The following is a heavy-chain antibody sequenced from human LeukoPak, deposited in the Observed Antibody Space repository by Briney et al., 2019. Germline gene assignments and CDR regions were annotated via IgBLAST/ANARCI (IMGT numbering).Heavy chain of an antibody. J-gene: IGHJ3*02. D-gene: IGHD3-22*01. Sequence: PGGSLRLSCAASGFTFSDTWMHWVRQAPGKGLVWVSRIRSDGSDTRYAESVKGRFTISRDNSKNTLYLQMNSLRAEDTAVYYCARDDSSGYQIDAFDIWGQGTMVTVSS. V-gene: IGHV3-74*01. CDR3: ARDDSSGYQIDAFDI. CDR2: IRSDGSDT. CDR1: GFTFSDTW.